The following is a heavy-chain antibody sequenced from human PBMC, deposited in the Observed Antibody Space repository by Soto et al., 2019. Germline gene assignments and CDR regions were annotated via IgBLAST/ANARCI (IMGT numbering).Heavy chain of an antibody. CDR1: GGTFSSYA. D-gene: IGHD6-6*01. Sequence: QVQLVQSGAEVKQPGSSVKVSCKASGGTFSSYAISWVRQAPGQGLEWMGGIIPIFGTANYAQKFQGRVTITADESTSTAYMELSSLRSEDTAVYYCARENGEQLVARYYYGMDVWGQGTTVTVSS. J-gene: IGHJ6*02. V-gene: IGHV1-69*01. CDR3: ARENGEQLVARYYYGMDV. CDR2: IIPIFGTA.